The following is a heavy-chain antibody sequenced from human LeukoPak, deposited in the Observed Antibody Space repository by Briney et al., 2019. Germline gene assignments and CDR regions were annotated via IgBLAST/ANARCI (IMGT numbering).Heavy chain of an antibody. V-gene: IGHV5-51*01. CDR2: TYPGDSDT. J-gene: IGHJ4*02. Sequence: GGSLKISCQASGYSFASYWIAWVRQMPGKGLEWMGITYPGDSDTRYSPSFQGQVTMSADKSINTAYLQWSSLKASDTAMYYCASYYYDDSDYTSPYYWGQGTLVTVSS. CDR3: ASYYYDDSDYTSPYY. CDR1: GYSFASYW. D-gene: IGHD3-22*01.